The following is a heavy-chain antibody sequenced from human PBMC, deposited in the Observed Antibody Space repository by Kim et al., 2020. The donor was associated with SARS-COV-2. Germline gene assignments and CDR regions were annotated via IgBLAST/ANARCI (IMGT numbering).Heavy chain of an antibody. CDR3: ARGRFLYDFWSGYYSYYF. V-gene: IGHV4-34*01. CDR1: GGSFSGYY. CDR2: INHSGST. Sequence: SETLSLTCAVYGGSFSGYYWSWIRQPPGKGLEWIGEINHSGSTNYNPSLKSRVTISVDTSKNQFSLKLSSVTAADTAVYYCARGRFLYDFWSGYYSYYF. J-gene: IGHJ4*01. D-gene: IGHD3-3*01.